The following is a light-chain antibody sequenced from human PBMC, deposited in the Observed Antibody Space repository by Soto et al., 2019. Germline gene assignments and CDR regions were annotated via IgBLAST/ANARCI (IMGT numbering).Light chain of an antibody. CDR1: QSVSRN. J-gene: IGKJ1*01. V-gene: IGKV3D-15*02. Sequence: EIVMRQSPATLSVSPGERATLSFRASQSVSRNLAWYQQRPGQAPRLLIYGASTRATGIPDRFSGSGSGTDFTLTISRLESEDFAVYYCQQYGNLLWTFGQGTKVDIK. CDR2: GAS. CDR3: QQYGNLLWT.